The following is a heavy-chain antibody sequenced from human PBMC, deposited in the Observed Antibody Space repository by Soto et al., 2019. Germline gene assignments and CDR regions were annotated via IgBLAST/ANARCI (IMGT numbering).Heavy chain of an antibody. CDR2: INPNSGGT. J-gene: IGHJ3*02. CDR3: ARSPNPTITMIVVPDAFDI. Sequence: GASVKVSCKASGYTFTGYYMHWVRQAPGQGLEWMGWINPNSGGTNYAQKFQGWVTMTRDTSISTAYMELSRLRSDDTAVYYCARSPNPTITMIVVPDAFDIWGQGTMVTVSS. D-gene: IGHD3-22*01. V-gene: IGHV1-2*04. CDR1: GYTFTGYY.